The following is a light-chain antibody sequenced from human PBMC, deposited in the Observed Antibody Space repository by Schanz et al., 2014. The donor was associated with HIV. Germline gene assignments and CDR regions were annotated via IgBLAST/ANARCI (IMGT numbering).Light chain of an antibody. CDR2: GNN. V-gene: IGLV1-40*01. Sequence: QSVLTQPPSVSGAPWQRVTISCTGTSSNIGAGYDVHWYHHLPGSAPKLLISGNNNRPSGVPDRFSGSKSGTSASLAITGLQAEDEADYYCQSYDSGLSGILFGGGTKLTVL. CDR3: QSYDSGLSGIL. CDR1: SSNIGAGYD. J-gene: IGLJ2*01.